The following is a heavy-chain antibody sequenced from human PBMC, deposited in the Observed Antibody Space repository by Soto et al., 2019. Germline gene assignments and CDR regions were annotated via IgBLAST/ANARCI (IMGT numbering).Heavy chain of an antibody. J-gene: IGHJ4*02. CDR1: GYTFITYG. CDR2: ISAYNGNT. D-gene: IGHD3-10*01. Sequence: ASVKVSCQASGYTFITYGISWVRQAPGQGLEWMGWISAYNGNTNYAQKLQGRVTMTEDTSTDTAYMELSSLRSEDTAVYYCVTGRPLVRGVISPYGDYWGQGTLVTVSS. V-gene: IGHV1-18*01. CDR3: VTGRPLVRGVISPYGDY.